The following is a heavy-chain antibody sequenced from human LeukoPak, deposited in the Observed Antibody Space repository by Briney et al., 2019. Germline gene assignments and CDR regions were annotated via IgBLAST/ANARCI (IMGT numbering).Heavy chain of an antibody. V-gene: IGHV1-46*01. D-gene: IGHD5-24*01. CDR3: ASGGYNYPYYFDY. CDR1: GYTFTGYY. J-gene: IGHJ4*02. CDR2: INPSGGST. Sequence: ASVKVSCKASGYTFTGYYMHWVRQALGQGLEWMGIINPSGGSTSYAQKFQGRVTMTRDTSTSTVYMELSSLRSEDTAVYYCASGGYNYPYYFDYWGQGTLVTVSS.